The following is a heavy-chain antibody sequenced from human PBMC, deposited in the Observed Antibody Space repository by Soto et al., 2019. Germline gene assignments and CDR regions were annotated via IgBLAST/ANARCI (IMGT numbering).Heavy chain of an antibody. V-gene: IGHV1-69*05. Sequence: SVKVSCKASGGTFSSYSINWVRQAPGQGLEWMGEIIPIFGTANYAQKFQGRVTITTDESTSTAYMELSSLRSEDTAVYYCARDGGRHSGGIDYWGQGTLVTVSS. CDR3: ARDGGRHSGGIDY. J-gene: IGHJ4*02. CDR1: GGTFSSYS. CDR2: IIPIFGTA. D-gene: IGHD1-26*01.